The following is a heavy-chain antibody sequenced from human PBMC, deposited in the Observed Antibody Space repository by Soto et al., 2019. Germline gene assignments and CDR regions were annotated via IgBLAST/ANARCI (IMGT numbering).Heavy chain of an antibody. CDR1: GFSLSTSGVG. CDR3: AQTQILMTTLAFDY. Sequence: QITLKESGPTLVKPTQTLALTCTFSGFSLSTSGVGVGWSRQPPGKALEWLALIYWDDDKRYSPSLKSRLTITKDTSKNQVVLTMTNMDPVDTATYYCAQTQILMTTLAFDYWGQGTLVTVSS. J-gene: IGHJ4*02. D-gene: IGHD4-17*01. V-gene: IGHV2-5*02. CDR2: IYWDDDK.